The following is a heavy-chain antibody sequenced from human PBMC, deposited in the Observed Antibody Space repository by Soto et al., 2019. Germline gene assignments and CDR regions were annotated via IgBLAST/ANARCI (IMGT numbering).Heavy chain of an antibody. CDR1: GGSISSGDYY. Sequence: QVQLQESGPGLVKPSQTLSLTCTVSGGSISSGDYYWSWIRQPPGKGLEWIGYIYYSGSTYYNPYLTSRVTTSVDTYKHQFSLKLSCVTAADTAVYYCARGDGDILLCENWFDPWGQGTLVTVSS. V-gene: IGHV4-30-4*01. CDR3: ARGDGDILLCENWFDP. CDR2: IYYSGST. D-gene: IGHD4-17*01. J-gene: IGHJ5*02.